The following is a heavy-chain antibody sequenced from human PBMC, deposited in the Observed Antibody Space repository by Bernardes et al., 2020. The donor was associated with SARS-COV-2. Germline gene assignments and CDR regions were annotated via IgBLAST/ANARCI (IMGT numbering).Heavy chain of an antibody. CDR1: GFTFSSYC. J-gene: IGHJ6*02. V-gene: IGHV3-7*03. Sequence: GGSLRLSCAASGFTFSSYCMSWVRQAPGKGLEWVANIKRDGSETYYVDSVKGRFTISRDNAKNLVFLQMNSLRAEDTAVFYCARSAGMDVWGQGTMVTVSS. CDR3: ARSAGMDV. CDR2: IKRDGSET.